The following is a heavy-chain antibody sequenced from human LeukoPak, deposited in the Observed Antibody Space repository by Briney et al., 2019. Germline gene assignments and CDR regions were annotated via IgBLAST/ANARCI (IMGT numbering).Heavy chain of an antibody. V-gene: IGHV4-34*01. CDR2: INHSGST. D-gene: IGHD1-7*01. CDR3: GRENYAYFAS. Sequence: PSETLSLTCAVYGGSFSGYHWSWIRQPPGKGLEWIGEINHSGSTSYNPSLKSRVTISVDTSKNQFSLKLSSVTAADTAVYYVGRENYAYFASWGRGPRVTVSP. J-gene: IGHJ4*02. CDR1: GGSFSGYH.